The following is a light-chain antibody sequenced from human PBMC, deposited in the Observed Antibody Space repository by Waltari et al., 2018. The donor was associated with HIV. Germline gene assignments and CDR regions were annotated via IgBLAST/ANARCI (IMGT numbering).Light chain of an antibody. V-gene: IGKV3-15*01. CDR2: GAS. Sequence: VMTQSPATLSVSPGERVTLSCRASQTVSTKLAWYQQKPGQAPRLLIYGASTRAPGLPARFSGSGSGTEFTLTISNLLSEDSAVYYCQQYNNWPPNTFGQGTKLEIK. CDR1: QTVSTK. CDR3: QQYNNWPPNT. J-gene: IGKJ2*01.